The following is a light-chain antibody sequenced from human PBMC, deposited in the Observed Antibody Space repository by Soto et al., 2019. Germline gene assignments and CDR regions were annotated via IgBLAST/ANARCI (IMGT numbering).Light chain of an antibody. V-gene: IGLV2-14*01. CDR3: SSYSISTAYL. Sequence: QSALTQPASVSGSPGQSITISCTGTSSDVGGYDYVSWYRIHPGKAPKLMVFEVSNRPSGVSYRFSGSKSGNTASLTISGLQAEDEADYFCSSYSISTAYLFGTGTKVTVL. CDR1: SSDVGGYDY. CDR2: EVS. J-gene: IGLJ1*01.